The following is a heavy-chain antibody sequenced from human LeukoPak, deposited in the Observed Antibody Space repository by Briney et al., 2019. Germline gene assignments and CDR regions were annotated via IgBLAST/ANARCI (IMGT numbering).Heavy chain of an antibody. Sequence: ASVKVSCKASGYTFTSYGISWVRQAPGQGLEWMGWISAYNGNTNYAQKLQGRVTMTTDTSTSTAYMELRSLRSDDTAVYYCARGEHYYDSSGPPGDWFDPWGQGTLVTVSP. J-gene: IGHJ5*02. D-gene: IGHD3-22*01. CDR2: ISAYNGNT. CDR3: ARGEHYYDSSGPPGDWFDP. CDR1: GYTFTSYG. V-gene: IGHV1-18*01.